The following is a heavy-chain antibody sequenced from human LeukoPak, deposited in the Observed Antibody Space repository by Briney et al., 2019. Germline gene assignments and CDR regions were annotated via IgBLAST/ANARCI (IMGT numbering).Heavy chain of an antibody. J-gene: IGHJ6*03. CDR2: IRYDGSNK. CDR1: GFTFSSYG. V-gene: IGHV3-30*02. Sequence: GGSLRLSCAASGFTFSSYGMHWVRQAPGKGLEWVAFIRYDGSNKYYADSVKGRFTISRDNSKNTLYLQMNSLRAGDTAVYYCAKVRLGYYYYYMDVWGKGTTVTISS. CDR3: AKVRLGYYYYYMDV. D-gene: IGHD6-19*01.